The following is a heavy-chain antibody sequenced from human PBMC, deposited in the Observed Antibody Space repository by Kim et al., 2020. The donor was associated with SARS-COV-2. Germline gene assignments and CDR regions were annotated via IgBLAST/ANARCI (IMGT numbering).Heavy chain of an antibody. D-gene: IGHD3-22*01. CDR2: IYSGGST. V-gene: IGHV3-53*01. CDR3: ARERVYYYDSSGYSYYFDY. Sequence: GGSLRLSCAASGFTVSSNYMSWVRQAPGKGLEWVSVIYSGGSTYYADSVKGRFTISRDNSKNTLYLQMNSLRAEDTAVYYCARERVYYYDSSGYSYYFDYWGQGTLVTVSS. CDR1: GFTVSSNY. J-gene: IGHJ4*02.